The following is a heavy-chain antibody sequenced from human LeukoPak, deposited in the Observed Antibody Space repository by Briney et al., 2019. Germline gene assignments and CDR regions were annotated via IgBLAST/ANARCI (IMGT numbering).Heavy chain of an antibody. V-gene: IGHV1-18*01. CDR1: GYTSTSYD. Sequence: ASVKVSCKASGYTSTSYDINWVRQATGQGLEWMGWISAYNGNTNYAQKLQGRVTMTTDTSTSTAYMELRSLRSDDTAVYYCARGPDYYDSSGYYDYWGQGTLVTVSS. D-gene: IGHD3-22*01. CDR3: ARGPDYYDSSGYYDY. J-gene: IGHJ4*02. CDR2: ISAYNGNT.